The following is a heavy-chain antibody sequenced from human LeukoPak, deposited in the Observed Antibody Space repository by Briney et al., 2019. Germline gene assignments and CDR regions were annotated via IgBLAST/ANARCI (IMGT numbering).Heavy chain of an antibody. CDR2: IYPGDSDT. D-gene: IGHD3-10*01. Sequence: GESLRISCKVSGCRFTSYWISWVRQMPGKGLEWMGIIYPGDSDTRYSPSFQGQVTISADTSISTAYLQWSSLKASDTAVYYCSRLCGSGSPDYCGQGTLVTVSS. CDR3: SRLCGSGSPDY. CDR1: GCRFTSYW. J-gene: IGHJ4*02. V-gene: IGHV5-51*01.